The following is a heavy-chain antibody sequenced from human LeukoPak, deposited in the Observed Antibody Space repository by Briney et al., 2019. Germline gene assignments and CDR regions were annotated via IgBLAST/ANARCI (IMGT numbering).Heavy chain of an antibody. CDR3: ARHVSWYSGGFEL. CDR1: GGSIGTDY. V-gene: IGHV4-4*09. J-gene: IGHJ3*01. Sequence: SETLSLTCSVSGGSIGTDYWSWIRQPPGRRLEWIGFVYSRGSPPYNPSLQSRVAMSIHMSKPQFSLNLGSVTAADTAVYYCARHVSWYSGGFELWGQGTMVTVSS. CDR2: VYSRGSP. D-gene: IGHD2-15*01.